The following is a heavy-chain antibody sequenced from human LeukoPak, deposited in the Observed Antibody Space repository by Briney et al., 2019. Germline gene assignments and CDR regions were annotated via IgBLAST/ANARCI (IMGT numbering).Heavy chain of an antibody. J-gene: IGHJ4*02. CDR2: IWYDGSNK. D-gene: IGHD3-22*01. CDR1: GFTFSSYG. V-gene: IGHV3-33*01. CDR3: ASGYDSSGSLDY. Sequence: GGSLRLSCAASGFTFSSYGMHWVRQAPGKGLEWVAVIWYDGSNKYYADSVKGRFTISRDNSKNTLYLQMNSLRAEDTAVYYCASGYDSSGSLDYWGQGTLVTVSS.